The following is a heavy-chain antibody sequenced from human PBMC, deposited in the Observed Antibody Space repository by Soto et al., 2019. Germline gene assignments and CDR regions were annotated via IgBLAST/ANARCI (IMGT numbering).Heavy chain of an antibody. Sequence: QVELVQSGAEVRKPGSSVKVSCKASGGTFKNYAISWVRQAPGQGLEWMGGIIPTFGTPIYAQKLQGRVTMTADDSTRTAYMELSSLGSEDSAVDYCLRGEYCSGGRCYAQSLTVLYYYGLDVWGQGTTVTVSS. V-gene: IGHV1-69*12. CDR3: LRGEYCSGGRCYAQSLTVLYYYGLDV. CDR2: IIPTFGTP. D-gene: IGHD2-15*01. J-gene: IGHJ6*02. CDR1: GGTFKNYA.